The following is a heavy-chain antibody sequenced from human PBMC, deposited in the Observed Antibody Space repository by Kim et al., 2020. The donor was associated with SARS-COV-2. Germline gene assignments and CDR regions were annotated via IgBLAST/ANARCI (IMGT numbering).Heavy chain of an antibody. D-gene: IGHD5-18*01. Sequence: SETLSLTCTVSGGSISSSSYYWGWIRQPPGKGLEWIGSIYYSGSTYYNPSLKSRVTISVDTSKNQFSLKLSSVTAADTAVYYCARDTAMVIWGLGFDPWGQGTLVTVSS. CDR2: IYYSGST. CDR3: ARDTAMVIWGLGFDP. CDR1: GGSISSSSYY. J-gene: IGHJ5*02. V-gene: IGHV4-39*07.